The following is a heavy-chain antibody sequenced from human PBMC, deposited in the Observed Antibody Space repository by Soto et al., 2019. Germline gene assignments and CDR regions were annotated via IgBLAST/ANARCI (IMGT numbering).Heavy chain of an antibody. CDR3: AKQCMPVPGIADH. V-gene: IGHV3-23*01. CDR1: GFTFSSYA. CDR2: ISGSVGST. Sequence: GGSLRLSCAASGFTFSSYAMSWVRQAPGKGLEWVSAISGSVGSTYYADSVKGRFTISRDNSKNTLYLQMNSLRAEDTAVYYCAKQCMPVPGIADHWGQGTLVTVSS. J-gene: IGHJ4*02. D-gene: IGHD6-13*01.